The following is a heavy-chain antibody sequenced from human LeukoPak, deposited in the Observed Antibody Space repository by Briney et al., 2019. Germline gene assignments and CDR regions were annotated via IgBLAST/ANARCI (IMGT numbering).Heavy chain of an antibody. Sequence: PGGSLRLSCAASGFTFSSYYMSWIRQAPGKGLEWVSYISDSGSIIYYADSVKGRFTISRDNAKNSLYLQMNSLRVEDTAVYYCARDRLGDYDSSGYYDIWGQGTLVTVSS. J-gene: IGHJ4*02. CDR3: ARDRLGDYDSSGYYDI. D-gene: IGHD3-22*01. CDR1: GFTFSSYY. V-gene: IGHV3-11*01. CDR2: ISDSGSII.